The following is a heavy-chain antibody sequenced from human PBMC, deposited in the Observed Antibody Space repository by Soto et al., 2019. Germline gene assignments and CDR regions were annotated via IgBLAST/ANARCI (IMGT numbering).Heavy chain of an antibody. CDR2: INHSGST. CDR1: GFTFSSYS. J-gene: IGHJ4*02. CDR3: ARARAGSPLLGW. V-gene: IGHV4-34*01. Sequence: GSLRLSCAASGFTFSSYSMNWVRQPPGKGLEWIGEINHSGSTNCNPSLKSRVTISVDTSKNQFSLKLSSVTAADTAVYYCARARAGSPLLGWWGQGTLVTVSS. D-gene: IGHD3-10*01.